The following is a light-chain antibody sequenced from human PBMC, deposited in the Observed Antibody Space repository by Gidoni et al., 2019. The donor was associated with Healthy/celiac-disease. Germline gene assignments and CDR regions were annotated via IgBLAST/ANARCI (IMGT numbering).Light chain of an antibody. J-gene: IGLJ2*01. CDR1: NIGSKS. CDR2: DDR. Sequence: SYVLTPPPSVSVAPGQTARITCGGHNIGSKSVHWDQQKPGQAPVLVVYDDRDRPSGIPERFSGSNSGNTATLTISRVEAGDEADYYCQVWDSRGVFGGGTKLTVL. CDR3: QVWDSRGV. V-gene: IGLV3-21*02.